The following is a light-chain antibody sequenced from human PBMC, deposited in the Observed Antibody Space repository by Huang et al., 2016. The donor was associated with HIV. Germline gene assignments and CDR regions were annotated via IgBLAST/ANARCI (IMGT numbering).Light chain of an antibody. J-gene: IGKJ2*01. CDR2: SAS. CDR3: QQYYKTPYT. V-gene: IGKV1-NL1*01. Sequence: DIQMTQSPSSLSASIGDRVTITCRASQGIRNSLAWYQQKPGKAPRLLLFSASTVEGGVPSRFSGSESGTSFTLTISSLQPEDFATYSCQQYYKTPYTFGPGTKLEIK. CDR1: QGIRNS.